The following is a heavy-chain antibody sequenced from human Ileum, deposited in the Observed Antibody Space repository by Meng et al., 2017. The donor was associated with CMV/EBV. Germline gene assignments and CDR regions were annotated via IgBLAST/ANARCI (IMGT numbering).Heavy chain of an antibody. CDR3: AREYCSSTSCYRWRGWFDP. CDR2: INSDSSHI. J-gene: IGHJ5*02. V-gene: IGHV3-21*01. Sequence: GESLKISCAASGFTFSSYTMTWVRQAPGKGLEWVSSINSDSSHIYYADSVKGRFIISRDNAKNSLYLQMNNLRAEDTAVYYCAREYCSSTSCYRWRGWFDPWGQGTLVTVSS. CDR1: GFTFSSYT. D-gene: IGHD2-2*02.